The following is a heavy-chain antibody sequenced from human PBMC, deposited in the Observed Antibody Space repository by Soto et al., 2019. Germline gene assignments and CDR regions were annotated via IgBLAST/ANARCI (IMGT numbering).Heavy chain of an antibody. V-gene: IGHV3-48*02. CDR3: ARVGRGVYGMDV. D-gene: IGHD2-8*01. J-gene: IGHJ6*02. Sequence: EVQLVESGGGLLQPGGSLRLSWAPSGLTFSSYSINWVGQAPGKGLEWFSYITMDSSTISYADSVKGRFTVSRDNAKNSLYLQMNSLRDEDTAVYYCARVGRGVYGMDVWGQGTSVTVSS. CDR1: GLTFSSYS. CDR2: ITMDSSTI.